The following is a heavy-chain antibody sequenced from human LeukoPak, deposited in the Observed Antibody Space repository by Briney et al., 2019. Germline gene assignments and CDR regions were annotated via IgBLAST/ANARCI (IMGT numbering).Heavy chain of an antibody. Sequence: GGSLRLSCAASGITFSSYGMHWVRQAPGKGLEWVALISHDGRNKDYADSLKGRFTISRDNSKNTLYLQMKSLRAEDTAVYYCAKDPHMDYLDSSGFLNWGQGALVTVSS. V-gene: IGHV3-30*18. D-gene: IGHD3-22*01. J-gene: IGHJ4*02. CDR3: AKDPHMDYLDSSGFLN. CDR2: ISHDGRNK. CDR1: GITFSSYG.